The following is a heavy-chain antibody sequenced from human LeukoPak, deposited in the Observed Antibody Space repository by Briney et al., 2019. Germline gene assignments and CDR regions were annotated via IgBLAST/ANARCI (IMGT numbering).Heavy chain of an antibody. V-gene: IGHV3-30*18. Sequence: GRSLRLSCAASGFTFSSYGMHWVRQAPGKGLEWVAVISYDGSNKYYADSGKGRFTISRDNSKNTLYLQMNSLRAEDTAVYYCAKDVRYGSGFVYYGMDVWGKGTTVTVSS. D-gene: IGHD3-10*01. CDR1: GFTFSSYG. J-gene: IGHJ6*04. CDR2: ISYDGSNK. CDR3: AKDVRYGSGFVYYGMDV.